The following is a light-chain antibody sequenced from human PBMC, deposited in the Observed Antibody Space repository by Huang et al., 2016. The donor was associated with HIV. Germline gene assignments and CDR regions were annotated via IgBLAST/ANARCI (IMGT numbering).Light chain of an antibody. CDR1: EGISSY. CDR3: QQLNVYPWT. CDR2: AAS. Sequence: IQLTQSPSSLSASVGDRVTITCRASEGISSYLAWYQQKSGKAPKFLIYAASTLQSGVPSRFSGSGSGTDFTLTISSLQPEDFATYYCQQLNVYPWTFGQGTKVEIK. V-gene: IGKV1-9*01. J-gene: IGKJ1*01.